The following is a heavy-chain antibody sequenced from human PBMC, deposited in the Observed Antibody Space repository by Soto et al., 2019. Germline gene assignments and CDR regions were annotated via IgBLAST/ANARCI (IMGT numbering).Heavy chain of an antibody. CDR3: ARSSGGNWGIIIERSNWFDP. D-gene: IGHD3-16*01. J-gene: IGHJ5*02. Sequence: EASVKVSCTPSGYTFTDYYIHWVRPAPGLGLEWMGWVDPNSGASRKTQKFQGSLTMTRDTSTTTVYMELSSLRSDDTAIYYCARSSGGNWGIIIERSNWFDPWGQGNMVTVS. CDR1: GYTFTDYY. CDR2: VDPNSGAS. V-gene: IGHV1-2*02.